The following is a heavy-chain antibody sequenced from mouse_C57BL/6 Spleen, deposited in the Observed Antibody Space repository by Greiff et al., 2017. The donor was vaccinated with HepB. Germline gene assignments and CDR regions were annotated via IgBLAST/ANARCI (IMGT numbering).Heavy chain of an antibody. CDR2: ISGGGGNT. J-gene: IGHJ4*01. CDR3: ARHLMDY. V-gene: IGHV5-9*01. Sequence: EVKLVESGGGLVKPGGSLKLSCAASGFTFSSYTMSWVRQTPEKRLEWVATISGGGGNTYYPDSVKGRCTISRDNAKNTLYLQMSSLRSEDTAWYYCARHLMDYWGQGTSVTVSS. CDR1: GFTFSSYT.